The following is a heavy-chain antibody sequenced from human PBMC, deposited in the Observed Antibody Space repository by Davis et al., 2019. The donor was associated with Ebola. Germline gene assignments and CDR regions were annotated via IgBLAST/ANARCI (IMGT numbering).Heavy chain of an antibody. Sequence: GGSLRLSCAASGFTFSSYEMNWVRQAPGKGLEWVSYISSSSSYTNYADSVEGRFTISRDNAKNSLYLQMNSLRAEDTAVYYCARGDVVVPATPDFDPWGQGTLVTVSS. J-gene: IGHJ5*02. D-gene: IGHD2-2*01. CDR2: ISSSSSYT. V-gene: IGHV3-21*05. CDR1: GFTFSSYE. CDR3: ARGDVVVPATPDFDP.